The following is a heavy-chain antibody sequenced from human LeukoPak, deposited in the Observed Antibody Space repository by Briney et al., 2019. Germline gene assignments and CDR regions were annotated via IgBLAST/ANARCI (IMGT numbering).Heavy chain of an antibody. J-gene: IGHJ4*02. CDR3: AKDLETINPTMD. V-gene: IGHV3-23*01. CDR1: GFTFSSHA. CDR2: IGGSGKNT. Sequence: QPGGSLRLSCAASGFTFSSHAMSLVRQAPGKGLEWVSSIGGSGKNTFYADAVKGRFTISRDNSKDTLYLQMNSLRAEDTAVYYCAKDLETINPTMDWGQGTLVTVSS. D-gene: IGHD3-10*01.